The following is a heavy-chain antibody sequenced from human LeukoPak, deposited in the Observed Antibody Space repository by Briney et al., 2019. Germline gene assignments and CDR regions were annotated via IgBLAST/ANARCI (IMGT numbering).Heavy chain of an antibody. V-gene: IGHV1-46*03. J-gene: IGHJ6*03. Sequence: ASVKVSCKASGYTFTSYYMHWVRQAPGQGLEWMGIINPSGGSTSYAQKFQGRVTMTRDTSTSTVYMELSSLRSEDTAVYYCARATWELPDYYYMDVWGKGTTVTVSS. CDR3: ARATWELPDYYYMDV. CDR1: GYTFTSYY. D-gene: IGHD1-26*01. CDR2: INPSGGST.